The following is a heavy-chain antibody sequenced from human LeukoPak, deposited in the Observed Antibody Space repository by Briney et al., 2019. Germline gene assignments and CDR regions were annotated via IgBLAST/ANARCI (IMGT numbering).Heavy chain of an antibody. CDR3: ARDRVERWLQGDAFDI. J-gene: IGHJ3*02. CDR1: GYTFTSYD. Sequence: ASVKVSCKASGYTFTSYDINWVRQATGQGLEWMGWMNPNSGNTGYAQKFQGRVTITRNTSISTAYMELSSLRSEDTAVYYCARDRVERWLQGDAFDIWGQGTMVTVSS. CDR2: MNPNSGNT. V-gene: IGHV1-8*03. D-gene: IGHD5-24*01.